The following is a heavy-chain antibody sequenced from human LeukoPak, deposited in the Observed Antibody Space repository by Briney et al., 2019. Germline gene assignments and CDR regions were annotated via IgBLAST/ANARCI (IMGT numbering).Heavy chain of an antibody. D-gene: IGHD2-2*01. V-gene: IGHV1-8*03. CDR3: ARGAAATAAIYY. CDR1: GYTFTSYD. Sequence: ASVKVSCKASGYTFTSYDINWVRQATGQGLEWMGWMNPNSGNTGYAQKFQGRVTITRNTSISTAYMGLSSLRSEDTAVYYCARGAAATAAIYYWGQGTLVTVSS. J-gene: IGHJ4*02. CDR2: MNPNSGNT.